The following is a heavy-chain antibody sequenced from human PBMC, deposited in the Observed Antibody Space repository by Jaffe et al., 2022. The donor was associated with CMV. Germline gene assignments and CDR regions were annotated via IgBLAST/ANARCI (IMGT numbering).Heavy chain of an antibody. D-gene: IGHD3-16*01. CDR1: GFTFSSYA. CDR3: ANINQGQRRYGGGYFDY. CDR2: ISGSGGST. J-gene: IGHJ4*02. Sequence: EVQLVESGGGLVQPGGSLRLSCAASGFTFSSYAMSWVRQAPGKGLEWVSAISGSGGSTYYADSVKGRFTISRDNSKNTLYLQMNSLRAEDTAVYYCANINQGQRRYGGGYFDYWGQGTLVTVSS. V-gene: IGHV3-23*04.